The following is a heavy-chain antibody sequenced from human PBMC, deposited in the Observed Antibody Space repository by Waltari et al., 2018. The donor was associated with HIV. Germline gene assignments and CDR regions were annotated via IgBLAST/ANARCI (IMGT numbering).Heavy chain of an antibody. CDR3: AHKRPQWELLFYYYGMDV. V-gene: IGHV2-5*01. D-gene: IGHD1-26*01. Sequence: QITLKESGPTLVKPTQTLTLTCTFSGFSLSTSGVGVGWIRQPPGKALEWLALIYWNDDKRYSPSLKSRLTITKDTSKNQVVLTMTNMDPVDTATYYCAHKRPQWELLFYYYGMDVWGQGTTVTVSS. CDR2: IYWNDDK. CDR1: GFSLSTSGVG. J-gene: IGHJ6*02.